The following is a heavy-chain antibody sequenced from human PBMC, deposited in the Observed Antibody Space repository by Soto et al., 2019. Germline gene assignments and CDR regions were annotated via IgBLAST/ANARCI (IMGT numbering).Heavy chain of an antibody. D-gene: IGHD3-3*01. Sequence: ASVKVSCEASGYTFTSYGISWVRQAPGQGLEWMGWISAYNGNTNYAQKLQGRVTMTTDTSTSTAYMELRSLRSDDTAVYYCARHPYDSWCGYYGWFAPWRQRTPFT. CDR3: ARHPYDSWCGYYGWFAP. V-gene: IGHV1-18*04. J-gene: IGHJ5*02. CDR1: GYTFTSYG. CDR2: ISAYNGNT.